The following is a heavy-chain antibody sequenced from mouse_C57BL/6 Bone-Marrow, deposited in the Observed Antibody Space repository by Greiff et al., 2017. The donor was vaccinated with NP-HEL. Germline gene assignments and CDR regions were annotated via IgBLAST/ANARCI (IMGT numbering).Heavy chain of an antibody. CDR3: AGDYYGSSLWYFDV. D-gene: IGHD1-1*01. J-gene: IGHJ1*03. Sequence: PGQGLEWIGVIDPSDSYTNYNQKFKGKATLTVDTSSSTAYMQLSSLTSEDSAVYYCAGDYYGSSLWYFDVWGTGTTVTVSS. V-gene: IGHV1-59*01. CDR2: IDPSDSYT.